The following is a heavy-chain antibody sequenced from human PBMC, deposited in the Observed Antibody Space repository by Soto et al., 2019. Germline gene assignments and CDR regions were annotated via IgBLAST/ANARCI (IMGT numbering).Heavy chain of an antibody. CDR2: IYYSGST. CDR3: ARDRIAAAGRDYYYYGMDV. V-gene: IGHV4-31*03. D-gene: IGHD6-13*01. CDR1: GGSISSSIYY. Sequence: SETLSLTCTVSGGSISSSIYYWGWIRQPPGKGLEWIGYIYYSGSTYYNPSLKSRVTISVDTSKNQFSLKLSSVTAADTAVYYCARDRIAAAGRDYYYYGMDVWGQGTTVTVSS. J-gene: IGHJ6*02.